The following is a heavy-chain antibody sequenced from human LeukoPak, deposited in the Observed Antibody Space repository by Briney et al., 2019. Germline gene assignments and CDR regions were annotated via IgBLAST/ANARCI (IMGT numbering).Heavy chain of an antibody. V-gene: IGHV4-30-2*05. CDR2: IYYSGST. J-gene: IGHJ4*02. CDR3: ASGSDYYYFDY. CDR1: GGSISSGGYS. D-gene: IGHD1-26*01. Sequence: SETLSLTCAVSGGSISSGGYSWSWIRQPPGKGLEWIGYIYYSGSTYYNPSLKSRVTISVDTSKNQFSLKLSSVTAADTAVYYCASGSDYYYFDYWGQGTLVTVSS.